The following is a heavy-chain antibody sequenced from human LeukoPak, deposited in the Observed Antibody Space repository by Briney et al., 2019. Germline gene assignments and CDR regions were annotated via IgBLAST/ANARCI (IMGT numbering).Heavy chain of an antibody. CDR2: ISGSGGGT. Sequence: PGGSLRLSCAASGVTFSTYAMSWVRQAPGKGMEWVSAISGSGGGTFYANSLKGRFTISRDNSRDTLYLQMNSLRAEDTAVYYCAKSLTGYFRGFDCWGQGTLVTVSS. J-gene: IGHJ4*02. D-gene: IGHD3-9*01. V-gene: IGHV3-23*01. CDR1: GVTFSTYA. CDR3: AKSLTGYFRGFDC.